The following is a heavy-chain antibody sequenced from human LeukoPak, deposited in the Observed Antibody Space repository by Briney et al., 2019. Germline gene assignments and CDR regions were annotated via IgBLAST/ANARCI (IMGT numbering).Heavy chain of an antibody. CDR2: ISTSSSTI. D-gene: IGHD1-26*01. CDR1: GFTFSRCS. CDR3: ARAAGGSGRSDY. V-gene: IGHV3-48*04. J-gene: IGHJ4*02. Sequence: GSLRLSCAASGFTFSRCSMKWVRQAPGKGLEYISYISTSSSTIYYADSEKGRFTISRDNAKNSLYLQMSSLRAEDTAVYYCARAAGGSGRSDYWGQGTLVTVSS.